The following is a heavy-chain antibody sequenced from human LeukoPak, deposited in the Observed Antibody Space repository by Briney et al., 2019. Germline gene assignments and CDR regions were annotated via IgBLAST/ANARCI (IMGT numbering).Heavy chain of an antibody. J-gene: IGHJ4*02. D-gene: IGHD3-22*01. CDR1: GFSLSTSRMC. CDR2: IDWDDDK. CDR3: ARTGTYDSSGYYLPYFAF. Sequence: SGPTLVNPTQTLTLTCTFSGFSLSTSRMCVSWIRQPPGKALEWLARIDWDDDKYYTTSLKTRLTISKDTSRNQVVLTMTNMDPVDTATYYCARTGTYDSSGYYLPYFAFWGQGTPVTVSS. V-gene: IGHV2-70*11.